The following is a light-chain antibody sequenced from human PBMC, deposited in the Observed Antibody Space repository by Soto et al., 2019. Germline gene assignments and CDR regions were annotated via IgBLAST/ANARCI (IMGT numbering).Light chain of an antibody. CDR1: SSDVGNYKY. V-gene: IGLV2-14*01. CDR2: EVS. J-gene: IGLJ3*02. CDR3: QSFDSGLAGWV. Sequence: QSALTQPASVSGSPGQSITISCTGTSSDVGNYKYVSWYQQHPGKAPKLMIYEVSNRPSGVSNRFSGSKSGNTASLTISGLQAEDETDYYCQSFDSGLAGWVFGGGTKLTVL.